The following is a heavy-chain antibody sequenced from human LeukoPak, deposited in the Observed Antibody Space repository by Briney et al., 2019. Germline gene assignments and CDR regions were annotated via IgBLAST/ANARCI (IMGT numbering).Heavy chain of an antibody. CDR3: ARAQALLRYFDWLPRPGEAFDI. Sequence: GASVKVSCKASGYTFTGYYMLWVRQAPGQGLEWMGWINPNSGGTNYAQKFQGRVTMTRDTSISTAYMELSRLRSDDTAVYYCARAQALLRYFDWLPRPGEAFDIWGQGTMVTVSS. CDR2: INPNSGGT. V-gene: IGHV1-2*02. D-gene: IGHD3-9*01. J-gene: IGHJ3*02. CDR1: GYTFTGYY.